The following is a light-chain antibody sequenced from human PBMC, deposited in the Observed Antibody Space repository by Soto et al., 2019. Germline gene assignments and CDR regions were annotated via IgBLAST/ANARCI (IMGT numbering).Light chain of an antibody. V-gene: IGLV2-14*01. CDR1: SSDVGGYDY. CDR3: SSYTTSSSYV. CDR2: QVF. J-gene: IGLJ1*01. Sequence: QSALTQPASVSGTPGQSITMSCTGTSSDVGGYDYVSWYQQHPGEVPKLLIYQVFSRASGVSNRFSGSKSGNTASLTISGLQADDEADYYCSSYTTSSSYVFGTGNKLTV.